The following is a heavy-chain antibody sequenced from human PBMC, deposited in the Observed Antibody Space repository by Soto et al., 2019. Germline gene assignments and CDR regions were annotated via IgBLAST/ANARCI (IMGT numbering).Heavy chain of an antibody. CDR2: VNHAGGI. D-gene: IGHD3-22*01. CDR1: GGSIISLDW. Sequence: SETLSLTCTVSGGSIISLDWWAWVRQPPGKGLEWIAEVNHAGGINYNPSLKSRVTISVDKSKNQFSLKLSSVTAADTAVYYCARTYHYDSSVILYYFDYWGQGMLVT. V-gene: IGHV4-4*02. CDR3: ARTYHYDSSVILYYFDY. J-gene: IGHJ4*02.